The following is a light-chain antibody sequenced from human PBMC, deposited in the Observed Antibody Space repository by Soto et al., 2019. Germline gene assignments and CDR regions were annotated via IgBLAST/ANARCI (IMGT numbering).Light chain of an antibody. Sequence: QSVLTQPPSASGTPGQRVTISCSGRSSNIGSNTVNWYQQLPGTAPQLLIYSNNQRPSGVPDRFSGSKSGTSASLPVSGLQSEDDADYYCAAWDDRVIGYVFGTGTKVTVL. CDR2: SNN. V-gene: IGLV1-44*01. CDR1: SSNIGSNT. CDR3: AAWDDRVIGYV. J-gene: IGLJ1*01.